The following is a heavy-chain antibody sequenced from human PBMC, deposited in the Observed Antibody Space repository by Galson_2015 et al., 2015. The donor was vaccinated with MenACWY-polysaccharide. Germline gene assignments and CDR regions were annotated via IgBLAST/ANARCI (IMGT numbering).Heavy chain of an antibody. V-gene: IGHV3-48*02. CDR2: LTTSGNG. Sequence: SLRLSCAGSGFTFSSYSIIWARRAPGKGLQWISCLTTSGNGYYADSVKGRFTVSRDNDKNSGFLQMNSLRDEDTGVYYCARVRGPTVATWYFDYWGQGTLVTVSS. D-gene: IGHD4-23*01. CDR1: GFTFSSYS. CDR3: ARVRGPTVATWYFDY. J-gene: IGHJ4*02.